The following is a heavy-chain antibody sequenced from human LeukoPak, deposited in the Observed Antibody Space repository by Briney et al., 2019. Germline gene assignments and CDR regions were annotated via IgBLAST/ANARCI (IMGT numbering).Heavy chain of an antibody. D-gene: IGHD6-13*01. V-gene: IGHV4-59*08. CDR1: GVSISNYY. J-gene: IGHJ4*02. Sequence: RASETLSLTCTVSGVSISNYYWSWIRQPPGKGLEWIGYIHYSGSTNYNPSLKSRATISVDTSKSQFSLKLSSVTAADTAVYYCARGYSSSWYYFDYWGQGTLVTVSS. CDR3: ARGYSSSWYYFDY. CDR2: IHYSGST.